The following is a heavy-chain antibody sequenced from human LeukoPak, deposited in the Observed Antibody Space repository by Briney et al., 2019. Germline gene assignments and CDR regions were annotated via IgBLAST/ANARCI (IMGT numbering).Heavy chain of an antibody. V-gene: IGHV1-69*05. D-gene: IGHD3-22*01. CDR2: IIPIFGTA. CDR3: ARAPTNYYDSSGYHKCFQH. Sequence: GASVKVSCKASGGTFSSYAISWVRQAPGQGLEWMGRIIPIFGTANYAQKFQGRVTITTGESTSTAYMELSSLRSEDTAVYYCARAPTNYYDSSGYHKCFQHWGQGTLVTVSS. J-gene: IGHJ1*01. CDR1: GGTFSSYA.